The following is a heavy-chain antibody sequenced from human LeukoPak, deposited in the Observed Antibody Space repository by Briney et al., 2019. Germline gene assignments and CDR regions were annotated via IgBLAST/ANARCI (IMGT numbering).Heavy chain of an antibody. CDR2: SSSGGNTI. D-gene: IGHD5-18*01. Sequence: GGTLRLSSAASGFTFSSYEMKSVRQAPGKGLEWVSYSSSGGNTIYYADSVKGRFTISRDNAKNSLYLQMNSLRAEDTAVYYCAREGTAMVSFDYWGQGTLVTVSS. CDR1: GFTFSSYE. V-gene: IGHV3-48*03. J-gene: IGHJ4*02. CDR3: AREGTAMVSFDY.